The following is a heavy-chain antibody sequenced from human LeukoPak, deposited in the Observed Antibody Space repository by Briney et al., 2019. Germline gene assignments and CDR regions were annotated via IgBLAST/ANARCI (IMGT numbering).Heavy chain of an antibody. CDR2: IKHDGGEI. CDR1: GFTFSSYW. CDR3: AKNGHGSGSYYPRTKYYFDY. Sequence: GGSLRLSRAASGFTFSSYWMSWVRQAPGKGLEWVANIKHDGGEIYYVDSVKGRFTISRDNAKNSLYLQMNSLRAEDTAVYYCAKNGHGSGSYYPRTKYYFDYWGQGTLVTVSS. V-gene: IGHV3-7*03. J-gene: IGHJ4*02. D-gene: IGHD3-10*01.